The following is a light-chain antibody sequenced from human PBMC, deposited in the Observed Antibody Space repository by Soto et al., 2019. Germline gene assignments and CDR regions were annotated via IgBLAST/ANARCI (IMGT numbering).Light chain of an antibody. CDR1: QSVSNNY. CDR3: QQYGSSPRT. CDR2: GAS. J-gene: IGKJ1*01. Sequence: EIVLTQSPGTLSLSQGERATLSCRASQSVSNNYLAWYQQKPGQAPRLLIYGASNRATGIPDRFSGSGSGTDFTLTISRLEPEDFAVYYCQQYGSSPRTFGQGTKVDIK. V-gene: IGKV3-20*01.